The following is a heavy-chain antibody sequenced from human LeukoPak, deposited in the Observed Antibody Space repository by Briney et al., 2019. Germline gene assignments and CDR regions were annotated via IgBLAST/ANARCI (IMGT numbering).Heavy chain of an antibody. J-gene: IGHJ4*02. CDR2: IYYSGST. Sequence: PSETLSLTCAVYGGSFSGYYWSWIRQPPGKGLEWIGSIYYSGSTYYNPSLKSRVTISVDTSKNQFSLKLSSVTAADTAVYYCARDADYYDSSGYYYDGSNFDYWGQGTLVTVSS. V-gene: IGHV4-34*01. D-gene: IGHD3-22*01. CDR3: ARDADYYDSSGYYYDGSNFDY. CDR1: GGSFSGYY.